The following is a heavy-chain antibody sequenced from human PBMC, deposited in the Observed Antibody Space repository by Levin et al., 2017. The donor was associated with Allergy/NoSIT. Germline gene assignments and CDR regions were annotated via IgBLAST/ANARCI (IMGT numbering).Heavy chain of an antibody. D-gene: IGHD2-15*01. CDR1: GFTFSSYR. Sequence: GGSLRLSCAASGFTFSSYRMNWVRQAPGKGLEWVSSISSSSGYIYYADSVKGRFTISRDNAKNSLYLQMNSLRAEDTAVYYCARESLGHCTGGSCSFDYWGQGTLVTITS. V-gene: IGHV3-21*01. CDR2: ISSSSGYI. CDR3: ARESLGHCTGGSCSFDY. J-gene: IGHJ4*02.